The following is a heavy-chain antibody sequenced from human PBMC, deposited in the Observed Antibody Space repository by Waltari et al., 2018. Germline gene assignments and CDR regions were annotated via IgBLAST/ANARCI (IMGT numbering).Heavy chain of an antibody. Sequence: EIQLVESGGGLVQPGGSLRLSCAASGFTFSSFQMNWVRQAPGKGLEWVSFISSSDTSVHYADSVRGRFTISRDNAKNSLYLQMHSLRAEDTALYYCATDDIRYIDFDYWGQGTLVTVSS. CDR1: GFTFSSFQ. CDR3: ATDDIRYIDFDY. J-gene: IGHJ4*02. D-gene: IGHD2-15*01. CDR2: ISSSDTSV. V-gene: IGHV3-48*03.